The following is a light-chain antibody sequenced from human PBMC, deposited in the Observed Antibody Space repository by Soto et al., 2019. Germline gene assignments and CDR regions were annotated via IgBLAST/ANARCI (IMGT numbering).Light chain of an antibody. CDR1: SSNIGAGYD. Sequence: QSVLTQPPSVSGAPGQRVTISCPGSSSNIGAGYDVHWYQQLPGTAPKLLIYGNSNRPSGVPDRFSGSKSGTSASLAITGLQAEEEADYYCQSYDSSLSGNVVFGGGTQLTVL. J-gene: IGLJ2*01. CDR3: QSYDSSLSGNVV. CDR2: GNS. V-gene: IGLV1-40*01.